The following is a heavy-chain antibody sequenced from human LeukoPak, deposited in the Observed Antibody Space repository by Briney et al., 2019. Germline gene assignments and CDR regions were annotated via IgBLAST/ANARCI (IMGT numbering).Heavy chain of an antibody. V-gene: IGHV3-21*01. J-gene: IGHJ6*03. CDR2: ISSSSSYI. Sequence: PGGSLRLSCAASGFTFSSYSMNWVRQAPGKGLEGVSSISSSSSYIYYADSVKGRFTISRDNAKNSLYLQMNSLRAEDTAVYYCARDGYSGYDINYYYYMDVWGKGTTVTVSS. CDR1: GFTFSSYS. D-gene: IGHD5-12*01. CDR3: ARDGYSGYDINYYYYMDV.